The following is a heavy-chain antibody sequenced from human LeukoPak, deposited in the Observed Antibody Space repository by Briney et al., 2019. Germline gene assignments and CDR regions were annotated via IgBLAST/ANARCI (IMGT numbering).Heavy chain of an antibody. CDR2: ISYDGSNK. V-gene: IGHV3-30*18. J-gene: IGHJ4*02. CDR1: VFTFSSYG. CDR3: AKDQNRYCSGGSCYSGDY. D-gene: IGHD2-15*01. Sequence: GSLRLSCAASVFTFSSYGMHWVRQAPGKGLEWVAVISYDGSNKYYADSVKGRFTISRDNSKNTLYLQMNSLRAEDTAVYYCAKDQNRYCSGGSCYSGDYWGQGTLVTVSS.